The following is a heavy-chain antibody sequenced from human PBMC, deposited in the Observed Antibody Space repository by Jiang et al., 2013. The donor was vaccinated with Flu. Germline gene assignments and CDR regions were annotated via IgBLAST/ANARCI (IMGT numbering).Heavy chain of an antibody. Sequence: GAEVKKPGASVKVSCKVSGYTLTELSMHWVRQAPGKGLEWMGGFDPEDGETIYAQKFQGRVTMTEDTSTDTAYMELSSLRSEDTAVYYCAATYYDFWSGNMDFDYWGQGTLVTVSS. D-gene: IGHD3-3*01. CDR1: GYTLTELS. CDR3: AATYYDFWSGNMDFDY. CDR2: FDPEDGET. V-gene: IGHV1-24*01. J-gene: IGHJ4*02.